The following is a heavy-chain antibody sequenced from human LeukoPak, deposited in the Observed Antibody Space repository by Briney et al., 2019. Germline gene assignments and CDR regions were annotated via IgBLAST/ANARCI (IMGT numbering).Heavy chain of an antibody. V-gene: IGHV3-48*01. Sequence: YRXKGVRQAPGKGGEWXSYISSSRSSIYYADSVKGRFTICRDKAKNSVFVEMNSRRAEDTAVYYCAREVDCSSTRCYSNGWFDPWGQGTLVTVSS. CDR2: ISSSRSSI. CDR3: AREVDCSSTRCYSNGWFDP. J-gene: IGHJ5*02. D-gene: IGHD2-2*01. CDR1: YR.